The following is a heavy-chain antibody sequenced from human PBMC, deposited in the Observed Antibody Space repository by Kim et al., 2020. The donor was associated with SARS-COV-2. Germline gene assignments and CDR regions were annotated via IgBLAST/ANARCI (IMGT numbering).Heavy chain of an antibody. J-gene: IGHJ3*02. V-gene: IGHV3-64*01. CDR1: GFTFSSYA. CDR2: ISSNGGST. Sequence: GGSLRLSCAASGFTFSSYAMHWVRQAPGKGLEYVSAISSNGGSTYYANSVKGRFTISRDNSKNTLYLQMGSLRAEDMAVYYCARTGDTYANRGAFDIWGQGTMVIVSS. CDR3: ARTGDTYANRGAFDI. D-gene: IGHD7-27*01.